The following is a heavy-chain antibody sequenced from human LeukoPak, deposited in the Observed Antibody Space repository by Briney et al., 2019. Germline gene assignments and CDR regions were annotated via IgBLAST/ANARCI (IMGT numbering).Heavy chain of an antibody. V-gene: IGHV3-23*01. Sequence: GGSLRLSCAASGFTFSSNVMSWVRRAPGKGLEWVSSITGSGGSIYYADSVKGRFTSSRDNSKNTLYLQMSSLRAEDTAVYYCAKRGAEVGQTVAPGDYWGQGTLVTVSS. CDR3: AKRGAEVGQTVAPGDY. CDR2: ITGSGGSI. CDR1: GFTFSSNV. D-gene: IGHD1-26*01. J-gene: IGHJ4*02.